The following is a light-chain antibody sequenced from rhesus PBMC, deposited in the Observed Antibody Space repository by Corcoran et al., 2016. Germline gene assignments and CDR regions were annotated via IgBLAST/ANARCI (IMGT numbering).Light chain of an antibody. CDR1: QGISSY. J-gene: IGKJ1*01. CDR3: LQHNSYPWT. Sequence: DIQMTQSPSSLSASVGDTVTITCRASQGISSYLNWFQQKPGKAPKPLIYAASSLERGVPSRFSGSGSGTDCTLTISSLQPEDFAIYYCLQHNSYPWTFGQGTKVEIK. V-gene: IGKV1-28*02. CDR2: AAS.